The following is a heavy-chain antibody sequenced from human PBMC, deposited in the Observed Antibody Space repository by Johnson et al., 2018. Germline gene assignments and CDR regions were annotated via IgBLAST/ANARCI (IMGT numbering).Heavy chain of an antibody. CDR1: GDSIGNHY. CDR3: ARDVGGADCFVPYHMDV. Sequence: QVQLQESGPGLVKPSENLSLTCTVSGDSIGNHYWNWIRQTPGKGLEWIGHIYSAGTTNYNPSLKSRVTISMDTSKNQFFLSLMSGSAADTAVYYCARDVGGADCFVPYHMDVWGQGTTVTVSS. D-gene: IGHD2-21*02. J-gene: IGHJ6*03. CDR2: IYSAGTT. V-gene: IGHV4-59*11.